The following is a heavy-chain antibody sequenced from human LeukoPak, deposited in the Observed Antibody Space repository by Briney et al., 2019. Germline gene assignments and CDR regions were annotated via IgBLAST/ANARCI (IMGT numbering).Heavy chain of an antibody. CDR3: ARHYSSDPFDY. D-gene: IGHD6-19*01. CDR2: IDYSGST. CDR1: GASISNYY. V-gene: IGHV4-59*01. J-gene: IGHJ4*02. Sequence: SETLSLTCAVSGASISNYYWSWIRQPPGKGLEWIGYIDYSGSTTYSPSLKSRVTISLDTSTNQFSLKLSSVTAADTAVYYCARHYSSDPFDYWGQGTLVTVSS.